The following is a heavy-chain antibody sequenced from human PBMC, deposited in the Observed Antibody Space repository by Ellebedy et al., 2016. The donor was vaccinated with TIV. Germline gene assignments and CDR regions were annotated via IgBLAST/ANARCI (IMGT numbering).Heavy chain of an antibody. CDR3: VRIGYITSWYREAY. CDR2: LNSDGSNA. V-gene: IGHV3-74*01. D-gene: IGHD6-13*01. Sequence: PGGSLRLSCAASGFTFSSYWMCWVRQAPGKGLVWVSRLNSDGSNAVYADSVRGRFTISRDNAKNTLYLQMNSLRAEDTAVYYCVRIGYITSWYREAYWGQGTLVTVSS. J-gene: IGHJ4*02. CDR1: GFTFSSYW.